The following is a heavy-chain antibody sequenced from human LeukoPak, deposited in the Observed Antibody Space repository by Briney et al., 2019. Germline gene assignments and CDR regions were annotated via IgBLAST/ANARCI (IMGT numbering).Heavy chain of an antibody. Sequence: SETLSLTCTVSGGSISSYYWSWIRQPPGKGLEWIGYIYHSGSTNYNPSLKSRVTISVDTSKNQFSLKISYVTAADAAVYYCARSTWLLDKWGQGTLVTVSS. J-gene: IGHJ4*02. CDR3: ARSTWLLDK. CDR1: GGSISSYY. D-gene: IGHD3-22*01. V-gene: IGHV4-59*01. CDR2: IYHSGST.